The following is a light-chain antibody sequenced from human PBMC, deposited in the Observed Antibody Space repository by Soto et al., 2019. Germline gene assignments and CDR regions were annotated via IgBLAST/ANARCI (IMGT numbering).Light chain of an antibody. V-gene: IGKV3D-15*01. CDR2: SAS. J-gene: IGKJ1*01. CDR1: ESISNN. Sequence: DILMTQSPATVSVSLGDSVSLSCRANESISNNLAWYQQKPGQPPRLLIYSASTRAPGIPARVSGGGSGTQFSLTISSLQSEDFALYYCHQYNEWPRGTFGPGTKVEF. CDR3: HQYNEWPRGT.